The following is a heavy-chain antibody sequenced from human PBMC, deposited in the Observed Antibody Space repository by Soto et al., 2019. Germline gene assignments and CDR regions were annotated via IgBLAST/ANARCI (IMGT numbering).Heavy chain of an antibody. D-gene: IGHD6-13*01. V-gene: IGHV1-69*02. CDR1: GGTFSSYT. CDR2: IIPILGIA. Sequence: QVQLVQSGAEVKKPGSSVKVSCKASGGTFSSYTISWVRQAPGQGLEWMGRIIPILGIANYAQKFQGRVTSXXDXSXXTAYMELISLRSEATAVYYCARVTPGYSSSPPYDYWGQGTLVTVSS. CDR3: ARVTPGYSSSPPYDY. J-gene: IGHJ4*02.